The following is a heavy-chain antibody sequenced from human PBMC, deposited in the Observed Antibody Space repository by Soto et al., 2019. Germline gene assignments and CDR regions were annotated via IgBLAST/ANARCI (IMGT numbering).Heavy chain of an antibody. CDR1: GFMFSSAW. V-gene: IGHV3-15*01. CDR2: IKSKGDGGAR. CDR3: VEGWNDF. Sequence: EVQMVQSGGDLVKPGGSLRLSCVTSGFMFSSAWMSWVRQAPGKGLEWVARIKSKGDGGARDYAAPVKGRFTISRDDSXNTVYLQMNSLRAEDTAVYYCVEGWNDFWGQGTLVTVSS. D-gene: IGHD1-1*01. J-gene: IGHJ4*02.